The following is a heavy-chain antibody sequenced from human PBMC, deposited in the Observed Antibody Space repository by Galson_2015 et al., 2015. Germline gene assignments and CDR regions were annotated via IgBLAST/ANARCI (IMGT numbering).Heavy chain of an antibody. V-gene: IGHV3-53*01. J-gene: IGHJ4*02. D-gene: IGHD3-9*01. CDR3: ATVTKPLRYFDS. CDR1: GFTVSTNY. Sequence: SLRLSCAASGFTVSTNYMTWVRQAPGKGLEWLSIIYSGGSTYYADSVKGRFAISRGNSKNTLDLQMNSLRAGDTAVYYCATVTKPLRYFDSWGQGTLVTVSS. CDR2: IYSGGST.